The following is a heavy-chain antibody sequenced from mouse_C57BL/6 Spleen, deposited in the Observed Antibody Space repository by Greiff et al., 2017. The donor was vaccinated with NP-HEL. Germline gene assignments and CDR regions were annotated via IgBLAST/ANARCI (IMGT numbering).Heavy chain of an antibody. CDR3: ARTHYSNQYYFDY. CDR1: GFTFSDYG. J-gene: IGHJ2*01. V-gene: IGHV5-17*01. Sequence: EVMLVESGGGLVKPGGSLKLSCAASGFTFSDYGMHWVRQAPEKGLEWVAYISSGSSTIYYADTVKGRFTISRDNAKNTLFLQMTSLRSEDTAMYYCARTHYSNQYYFDYWGQGTTLTVSS. D-gene: IGHD2-5*01. CDR2: ISSGSSTI.